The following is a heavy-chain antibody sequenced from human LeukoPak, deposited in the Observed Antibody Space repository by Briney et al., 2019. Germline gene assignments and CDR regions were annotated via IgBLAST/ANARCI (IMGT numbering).Heavy chain of an antibody. CDR3: ARDSKYSSGWYPGYDY. CDR2: IYSGGST. Sequence: GGSLRLSCAASGFTVSSNYMSWVRQAPGKGLEWVSVIYSGGSTYYADSVTGRFTISRDNSKNTLYLQMNSLRAEDTAVYYCARDSKYSSGWYPGYDYWVQGTLVTVSS. V-gene: IGHV3-53*01. D-gene: IGHD6-19*01. J-gene: IGHJ4*02. CDR1: GFTVSSNY.